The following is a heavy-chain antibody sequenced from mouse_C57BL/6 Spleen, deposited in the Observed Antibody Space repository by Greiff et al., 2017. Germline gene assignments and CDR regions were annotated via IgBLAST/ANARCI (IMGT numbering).Heavy chain of an antibody. Sequence: QVQLQQSGAELVMPGASVKLSCKASGYTFTSYWMHWVKQRPGQGLEWIGEIDPSDSYTNYNQKFKGKSTLTVDKSSSTAYMQLSSLTSEDSAVYYCARWDYGNFDYWGQGTTLTVSS. V-gene: IGHV1-69*01. D-gene: IGHD2-1*01. CDR2: IDPSDSYT. CDR1: GYTFTSYW. CDR3: ARWDYGNFDY. J-gene: IGHJ2*01.